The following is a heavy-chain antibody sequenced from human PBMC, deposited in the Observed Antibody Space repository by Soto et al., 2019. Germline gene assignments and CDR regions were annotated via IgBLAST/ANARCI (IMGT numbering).Heavy chain of an antibody. CDR1: GFSFSNYA. Sequence: RLSCAASGFSFSNYAMSWVRQAPGKGLEWVSSIRDSSRDTYYADSAKGRFTISRDNSKNTLYLQMYSLRGEDTAVYYCASRGRYYGMDVWGQEPTVIVS. CDR2: IRDSSRDT. CDR3: ASRGRYYGMDV. J-gene: IGHJ6*02. V-gene: IGHV3-23*01.